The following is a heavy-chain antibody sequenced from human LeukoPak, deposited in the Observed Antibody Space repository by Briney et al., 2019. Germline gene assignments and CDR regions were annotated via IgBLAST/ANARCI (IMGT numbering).Heavy chain of an antibody. Sequence: GGSLRLSCAASGFTFSSYGMHWVRQAPGKGLEWVAFIRYDGSNKYYADSVKGRFTISRDNSKTTLYLQMNSLRAEDTAVYYCAKEGMYSSSWFDPWGQGTLVTVSS. V-gene: IGHV3-30*02. CDR2: IRYDGSNK. CDR3: AKEGMYSSSWFDP. J-gene: IGHJ5*02. D-gene: IGHD6-13*01. CDR1: GFTFSSYG.